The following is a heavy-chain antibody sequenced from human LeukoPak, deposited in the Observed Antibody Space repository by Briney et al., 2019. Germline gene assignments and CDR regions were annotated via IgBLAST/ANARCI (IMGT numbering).Heavy chain of an antibody. D-gene: IGHD3-3*01. CDR2: MWYHGNDV. CDR1: GFTFGSYG. Sequence: GGSLRLSCSASGFTFGSYGMHWVRQAPGKGLEWVALMWYHGNDVDYADSVQGRFTISRDNSKNTLYLQMDSVRAEDTAVYFCARDFWNEPSKYFDYWGQGTLVTVSS. CDR3: ARDFWNEPSKYFDY. V-gene: IGHV3-33*01. J-gene: IGHJ4*02.